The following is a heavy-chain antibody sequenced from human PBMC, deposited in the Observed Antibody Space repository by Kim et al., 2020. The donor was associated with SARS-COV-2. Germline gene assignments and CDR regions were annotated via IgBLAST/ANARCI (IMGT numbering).Heavy chain of an antibody. D-gene: IGHD1-26*01. CDR2: ISYDGSNK. V-gene: IGHV3-30*04. Sequence: GGSLRLSCAASGFTFSSYAMHWVRQAPGKGLEWVAVISYDGSNKYYVDSVKGRFTISRDNSKNTLYLQMNSLRAEDTAVYYCARAGEWDNSYYGMDVWGPGTRVPVSS. CDR3: ARAGEWDNSYYGMDV. J-gene: IGHJ6*02. CDR1: GFTFSSYA.